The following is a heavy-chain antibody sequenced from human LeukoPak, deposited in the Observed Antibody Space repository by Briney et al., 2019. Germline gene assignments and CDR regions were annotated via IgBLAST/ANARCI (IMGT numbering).Heavy chain of an antibody. J-gene: IGHJ5*02. CDR2: VKQDGSEK. CDR1: GFTFSSYW. V-gene: IGHV3-7*05. Sequence: PGGSLRLSCAASGFTFSSYWMSWVRQVPGKGLEWVANVKQDGSEKYYVDSVKGRFTISRDNAKNSVYLQMNSLRAEDTAVYYCASDGYPFDHWGQGTLVTVAP. D-gene: IGHD5-12*01. CDR3: ASDGYPFDH.